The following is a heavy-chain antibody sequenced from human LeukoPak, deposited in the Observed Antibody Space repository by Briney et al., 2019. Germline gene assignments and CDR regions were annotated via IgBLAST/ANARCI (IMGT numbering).Heavy chain of an antibody. CDR3: ASKTYDTTGYYYFQH. Sequence: ASVKVSCKASGYTFIDYYIHWVRQAPGQGLEWIGWINPDSGDTNYAQKFQGRVTMTRDTSITTVYMDLSRLRSDDTAVYYCASKTYDTTGYYYFQHWGQGTLVAVSS. CDR1: GYTFIDYY. D-gene: IGHD3-22*01. V-gene: IGHV1-2*02. J-gene: IGHJ1*01. CDR2: INPDSGDT.